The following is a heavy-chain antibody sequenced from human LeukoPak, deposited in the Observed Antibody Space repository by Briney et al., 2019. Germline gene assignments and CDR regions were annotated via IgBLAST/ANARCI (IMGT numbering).Heavy chain of an antibody. CDR1: GFTFSSYS. CDR2: ISSSSSTI. J-gene: IGHJ4*02. CDR3: ARSFVASVYYLDY. Sequence: GGSLRLSCAASGFTFSSYSMNWVRQAPGKGLEWVSYISSSSSTIYYADSVKGRFTISRDNAKNSLYLQMNSLRAEDTAVYYCARSFVASVYYLDYWGQGTVVTVSS. V-gene: IGHV3-48*01. D-gene: IGHD3-10*01.